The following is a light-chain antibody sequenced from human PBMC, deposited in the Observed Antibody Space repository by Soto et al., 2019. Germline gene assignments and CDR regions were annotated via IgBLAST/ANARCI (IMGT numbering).Light chain of an antibody. CDR2: GAS. J-gene: IGKJ1*01. CDR3: QHYNNWPRT. CDR1: QSVSSN. Sequence: EIVITQSPATLSVSPGERATLSCRASQSVSSNLAWYQQKPGQAPRLLIYGASTRATGIPARFSGSGSGTEFTLTISRLQSEDFAVYYCQHYNNWPRTFGQGTKVDIK. V-gene: IGKV3-15*01.